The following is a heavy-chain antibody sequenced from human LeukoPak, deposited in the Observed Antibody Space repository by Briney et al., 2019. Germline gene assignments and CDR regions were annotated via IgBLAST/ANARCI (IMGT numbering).Heavy chain of an antibody. Sequence: SETLSLTCAVSGGSISSGGYSWSWIRQPPGKGLEWIGYIYHSGSTYYNPSLKSRVTISVDRSKNQFSLKVNSVTAADTAVYFCARHRDYNIDYFDYWGQGTLVTVSS. CDR2: IYHSGST. CDR1: GGSISSGGYS. V-gene: IGHV4-30-2*01. D-gene: IGHD4-11*01. CDR3: ARHRDYNIDYFDY. J-gene: IGHJ4*02.